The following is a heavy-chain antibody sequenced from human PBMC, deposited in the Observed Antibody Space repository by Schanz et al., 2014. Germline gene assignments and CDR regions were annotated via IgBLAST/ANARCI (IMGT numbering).Heavy chain of an antibody. CDR2: IRADGRMT. Sequence: EVQLVESGGGFVQPGGSLRLSCAASGLTLSDYWMHWVRQAPGKGPEWISHIRADGRMTNYAASVEGRFTISRDVAKNTLYLQMFSLRAEDMGVYYCAGGKTTGLAYWGQGTQVAVSS. D-gene: IGHD4-4*01. CDR1: GLTLSDYW. V-gene: IGHV3-74*01. J-gene: IGHJ4*02. CDR3: AGGKTTGLAY.